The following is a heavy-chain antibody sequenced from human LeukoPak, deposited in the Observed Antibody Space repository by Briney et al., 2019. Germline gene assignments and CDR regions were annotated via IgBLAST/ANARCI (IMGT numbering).Heavy chain of an antibody. CDR3: ARPGIAAAGDYFDY. CDR1: GFTFSGYW. D-gene: IGHD6-13*01. Sequence: GGSLRLSCAATGFTFSGYWMHWVRQAPGKGLVWVSRINSDGSSTSYADSVKGRFTISRDNAKNSLYLQMNSLRAEDTAVYYCARPGIAAAGDYFDYWGQGTLVTVSS. V-gene: IGHV3-74*01. CDR2: INSDGSST. J-gene: IGHJ4*02.